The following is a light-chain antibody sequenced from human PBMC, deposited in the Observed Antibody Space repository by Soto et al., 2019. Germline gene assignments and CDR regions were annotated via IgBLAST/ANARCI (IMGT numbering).Light chain of an antibody. J-gene: IGLJ3*02. Sequence: QSVLTQPPSVSAAPGETVTISCSGGTSNIGDNYVSWYQQVPGTAPKLLIYDNIKRPSGIPPRFSGSKSGTSATLDITGLQTGDEADYYCGAWDSSLSGGVFGGGTKLTVL. CDR1: TSNIGDNY. V-gene: IGLV1-51*01. CDR3: GAWDSSLSGGV. CDR2: DNI.